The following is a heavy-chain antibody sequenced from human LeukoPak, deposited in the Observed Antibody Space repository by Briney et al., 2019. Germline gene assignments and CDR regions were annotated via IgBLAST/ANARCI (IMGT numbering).Heavy chain of an antibody. CDR1: GYTFTGYY. CDR3: ARVPAFGGWYVDFDY. J-gene: IGHJ4*02. D-gene: IGHD6-19*01. CDR2: INPNSGGT. V-gene: IGHV1-2*02. Sequence: ASVKVSCKASGYTFTGYYMHWVRQAPGQGLEWMGWINPNSGGTNYAQKFRGRVTMTRDTSISTAYMELSRLRSDDTAVYYCARVPAFGGWYVDFDYWGQGTLVTVSS.